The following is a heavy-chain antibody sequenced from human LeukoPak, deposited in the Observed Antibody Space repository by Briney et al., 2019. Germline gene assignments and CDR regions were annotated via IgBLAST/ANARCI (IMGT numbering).Heavy chain of an antibody. V-gene: IGHV3-21*01. J-gene: IGHJ6*03. CDR2: ISSSSSYI. D-gene: IGHD3-10*01. Sequence: GGSLRLSCAASGFTFSSYSMNWVRQAPGKGLEWVSSISSSSSYIYYADSVKGRFTISRDNAKNSLYLQMNSLRAEDTAAYYCARDVLLWFGESELDYYYYMDVWGKGTTVTVSS. CDR1: GFTFSSYS. CDR3: ARDVLLWFGESELDYYYYMDV.